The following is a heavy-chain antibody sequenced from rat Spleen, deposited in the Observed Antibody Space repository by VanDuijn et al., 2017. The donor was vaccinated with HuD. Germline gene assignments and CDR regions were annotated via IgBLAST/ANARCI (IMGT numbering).Heavy chain of an antibody. CDR2: ISPSGGAT. D-gene: IGHD2-3*01. Sequence: EVQLVESGGGLVQPGRSLKLSCAASGFTFSSYDMAWVRQAPTKGLEWGASISPSGGATYYRDSVKGRFTVSRDNAKSTLNLQLDSLRSEDTATYYCVRQDTSGYSNWFTYWGQGTLVTVSS. V-gene: IGHV5-25*01. CDR1: GFTFSSYD. CDR3: VRQDTSGYSNWFTY. J-gene: IGHJ3*01.